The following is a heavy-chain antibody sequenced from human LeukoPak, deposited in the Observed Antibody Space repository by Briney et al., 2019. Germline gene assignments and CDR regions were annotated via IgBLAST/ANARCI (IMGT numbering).Heavy chain of an antibody. Sequence: ASVKVSCKASGYTFTSYAMHWVRQAPGQRLEWMGWINAGNGNTKYSQKFQGRVTITRDTSASTAYMELSSLRSEDTAVYYCARGRYCSSTSCYNWFDPGAREPWSPSPQ. J-gene: IGHJ5*02. CDR1: GYTFTSYA. D-gene: IGHD2-2*01. V-gene: IGHV1-3*01. CDR2: INAGNGNT. CDR3: ARGRYCSSTSCYNWFDP.